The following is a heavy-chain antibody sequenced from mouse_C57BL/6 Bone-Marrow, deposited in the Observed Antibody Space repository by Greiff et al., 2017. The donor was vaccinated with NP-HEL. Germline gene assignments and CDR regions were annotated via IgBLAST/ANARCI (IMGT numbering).Heavy chain of an antibody. CDR1: GYTFTSYT. D-gene: IGHD2-1*01. Sequence: QVQLQQSGAELARPGASVKLSCKASGYTFTSYTMHWVKQRPGQGLEWIGYINPSSGYTKYNQKFKDKATLTADKSSSTAYMQLSSLTSEDSAVYSCARKPDLLWYFDYWGQGTTLTVSS. CDR3: ARKPDLLWYFDY. CDR2: INPSSGYT. V-gene: IGHV1-4*01. J-gene: IGHJ2*01.